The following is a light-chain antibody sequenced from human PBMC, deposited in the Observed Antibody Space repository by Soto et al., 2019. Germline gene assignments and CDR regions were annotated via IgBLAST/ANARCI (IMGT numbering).Light chain of an antibody. Sequence: DIQMTQSPSSLSASVGDRVTLTCRASQSIRANLNWYQQKPGKAPNLLIYAASSLQSGVPSRFSGSGSGTDFTLTISSLQPEDFATYYCQQSYSTPQTFGQGTKVDIK. CDR1: QSIRAN. CDR3: QQSYSTPQT. V-gene: IGKV1-39*01. J-gene: IGKJ1*01. CDR2: AAS.